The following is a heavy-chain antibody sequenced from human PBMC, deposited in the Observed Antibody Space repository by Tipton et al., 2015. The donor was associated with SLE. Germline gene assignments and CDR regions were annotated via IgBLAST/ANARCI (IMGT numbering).Heavy chain of an antibody. CDR2: INHSGST. V-gene: IGHV4-34*01. CDR3: AGGGFTIFGVVNYYYYMDV. D-gene: IGHD3-3*01. J-gene: IGHJ6*03. CDR1: GGSFSGYF. Sequence: LRLSCAVYGGSFSGYFWSWIRQPPGKGLEWIGEINHSGSTNYHPSLKSRVTISVDTSKNQFSLKLSSVTAADTAVYYCAGGGFTIFGVVNYYYYMDVWGKGTTVTVSS.